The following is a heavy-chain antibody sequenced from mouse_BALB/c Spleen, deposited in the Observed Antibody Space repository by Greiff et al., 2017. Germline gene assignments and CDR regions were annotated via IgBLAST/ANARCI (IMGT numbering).Heavy chain of an antibody. J-gene: IGHJ2*01. V-gene: IGHV3-2*02. CDR1: GYSITSDYA. CDR2: ISYSGST. Sequence: QLQESGPGLVKPSQSLSLTCTVTGYSITSDYAWNWIRQFPGNKLEWMGYISYSGSTSYNPSLKSRISITRDTSKNQFFLQLNSVTTEDTATYYCARYPYYFDYWGQGTTLTVSS. CDR3: ARYPYYFDY.